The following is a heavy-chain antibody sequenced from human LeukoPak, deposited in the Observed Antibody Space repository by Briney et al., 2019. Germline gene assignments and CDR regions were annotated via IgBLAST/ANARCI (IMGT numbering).Heavy chain of an antibody. CDR1: GGSISSTSYY. CDR3: ARHQDVDQDAFDI. V-gene: IGHV4-39*01. D-gene: IGHD3/OR15-3a*01. Sequence: PSETLSLTCTVSGGSISSTSYYWGWIRQPPGKGLEWIGSIYYSGSTYYNPSLKSRVTISVDTSKNQFSLKLTSVTAADTAVYYCARHQDVDQDAFDIWGQGTMVTVSS. J-gene: IGHJ3*02. CDR2: IYYSGST.